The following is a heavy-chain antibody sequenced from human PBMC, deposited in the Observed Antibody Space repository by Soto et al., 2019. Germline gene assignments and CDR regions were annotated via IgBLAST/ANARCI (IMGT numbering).Heavy chain of an antibody. Sequence: GGSLRLSCAASGFTFSSYGMHWVRQAPGKGLEWVAVISYDGSNKYYADSVKGRFTISRDNSKNTLYLQMNSLRAEDTAVYYCAIPSFDYVWGSYPVWGSNWFDPWGQGTLVTVSS. CDR1: GFTFSSYG. J-gene: IGHJ5*02. V-gene: IGHV3-30*03. D-gene: IGHD3-16*02. CDR2: ISYDGSNK. CDR3: AIPSFDYVWGSYPVWGSNWFDP.